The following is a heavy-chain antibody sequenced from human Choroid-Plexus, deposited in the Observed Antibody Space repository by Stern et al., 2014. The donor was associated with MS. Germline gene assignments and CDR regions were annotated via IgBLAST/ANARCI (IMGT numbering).Heavy chain of an antibody. D-gene: IGHD2-15*01. Sequence: VQLVESGGGVAQPGRPLILSCAASGFTFSNFGMHWVRQAPGKGLEWVALISYDGSDKYYADSVKGRFTIFRDNSKNTLYMHRNSRRAEDTAVYYCAKDRQWSTYFFDYWGQGSLVTVSS. V-gene: IGHV3-30*18. CDR1: GFTFSNFG. CDR2: ISYDGSDK. CDR3: AKDRQWSTYFFDY. J-gene: IGHJ4*02.